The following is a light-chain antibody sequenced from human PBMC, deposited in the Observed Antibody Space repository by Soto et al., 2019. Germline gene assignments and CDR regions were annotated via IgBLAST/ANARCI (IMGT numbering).Light chain of an antibody. Sequence: IVLMQSPGTLSLSAGESATLSCRASQYVSVRFLAWYQQKPGQAPRLLIYGAPDRSAGIPGRFTGSGSGTDFTLTINRQEPEDFAVDVCQQYGSSPQTFGQGSKVDSK. CDR2: GAP. CDR3: QQYGSSPQT. V-gene: IGKV3-20*01. CDR1: QYVSVRF. J-gene: IGKJ1*01.